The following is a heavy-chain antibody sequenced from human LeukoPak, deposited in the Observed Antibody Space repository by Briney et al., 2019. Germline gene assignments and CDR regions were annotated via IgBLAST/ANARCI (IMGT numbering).Heavy chain of an antibody. J-gene: IGHJ4*02. CDR1: GDSISSGDYY. D-gene: IGHD3-22*01. CDR3: ARELYYDSGAYPDY. V-gene: IGHV4-61*02. Sequence: ASETLSLTCTVSGDSISSGDYYWSWIRQPAGKGLEWIGRISSSGSTNYNPSLKSRVTISVDTSKNQFSLKLSSVTAADTAVYYCARELYYDSGAYPDYWGQGTLVTVSS. CDR2: ISSSGST.